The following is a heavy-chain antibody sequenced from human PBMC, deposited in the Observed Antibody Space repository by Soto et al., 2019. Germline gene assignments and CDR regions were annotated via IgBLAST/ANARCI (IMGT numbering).Heavy chain of an antibody. J-gene: IGHJ5*02. D-gene: IGHD2-2*01. CDR1: GGSISSGDYY. CDR2: IYYSGST. V-gene: IGHV4-30-4*01. Sequence: QVQLQESGPGLVKPSQTLSLTCTVSGGSISSGDYYWSWIRQPPGKGLEWIGYIYYSGSTYYNPSLKSRVTISVDTSKNQFSLKLSSVTAADTAVYYCARATIVLVPAAMASHWFDPWGQGTLVTVSS. CDR3: ARATIVLVPAAMASHWFDP.